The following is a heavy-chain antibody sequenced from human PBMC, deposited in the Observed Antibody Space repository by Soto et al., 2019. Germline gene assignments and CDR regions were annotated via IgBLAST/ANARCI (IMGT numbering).Heavy chain of an antibody. V-gene: IGHV3-13*05. CDR3: ARVAPGGSGSYYDY. D-gene: IGHD3-10*01. CDR2: IGTAGDP. J-gene: IGHJ4*02. CDR1: GFPFRTYA. Sequence: GGSLRLSCAASGFPFRTYAMPWSRQLTGKGLDWFSAIGTAGDPYYPASVKGRFTISRENAKNSLYLQMNSLRAGDTAVYYCARVAPGGSGSYYDYWGQGTLVTVSS.